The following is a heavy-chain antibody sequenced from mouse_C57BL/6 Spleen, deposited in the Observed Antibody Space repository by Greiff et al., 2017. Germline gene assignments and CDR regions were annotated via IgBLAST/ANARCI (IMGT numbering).Heavy chain of an antibody. J-gene: IGHJ4*01. Sequence: EVMLVESGGGLVKPGGSLKLSCAASGFTFSDYGMHWVRQAPEKGLEWVAYISSGSSTIYYADTVKGRFTISRDNAKNTLFLQMTSLRSEDTAMYYCARDRGSSYGGYYAMDYWGQGTSVTVSS. V-gene: IGHV5-17*01. CDR3: ARDRGSSYGGYYAMDY. D-gene: IGHD1-1*01. CDR1: GFTFSDYG. CDR2: ISSGSSTI.